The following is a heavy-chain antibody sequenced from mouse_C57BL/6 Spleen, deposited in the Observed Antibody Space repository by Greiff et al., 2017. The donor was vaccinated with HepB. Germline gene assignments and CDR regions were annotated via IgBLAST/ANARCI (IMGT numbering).Heavy chain of an antibody. CDR3: VRQGWDGGFAY. D-gene: IGHD4-1*01. V-gene: IGHV10-1*01. Sequence: EVQLVESGGGLVQPKGSLKLSCAASGFSFNTYAMNWVRQAPGKGLEWVARIRSKSNNYATYYADSVKDRFTISRDDSESMLYLQMNNLKTEDTAMYSGVRQGWDGGFAYWGQGTLVTVSA. CDR1: GFSFNTYA. J-gene: IGHJ3*01. CDR2: IRSKSNNYAT.